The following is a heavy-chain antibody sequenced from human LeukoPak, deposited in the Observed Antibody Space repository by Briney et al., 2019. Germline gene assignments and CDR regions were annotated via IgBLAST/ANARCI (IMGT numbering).Heavy chain of an antibody. CDR3: ARLLIYCSSTSCHFDY. D-gene: IGHD2-2*01. V-gene: IGHV4-39*01. Sequence: SETLSLTCTVSGGSISSSNYYWGWIRQPPGKGLEWIGSIYYSGITYYNPSLKSRVTISVETSNNQFSLQLSSVTAADTAMYYCARLLIYCSSTSCHFDYWGQGTLVTVSS. J-gene: IGHJ4*02. CDR1: GGSISSSNYY. CDR2: IYYSGIT.